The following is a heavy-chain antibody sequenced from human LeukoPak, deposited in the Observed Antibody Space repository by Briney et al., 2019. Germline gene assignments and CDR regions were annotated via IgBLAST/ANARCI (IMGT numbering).Heavy chain of an antibody. Sequence: PSETLSLTCTVSGGSISTYYWSWIRQPPGKGLEWIGYISYTVTSNYNPSLKSRVTISVDTSKNQFSLKLSSVTAPDTAVYYCARVGDWNDLVYWGQGTLVTVSS. CDR2: ISYTVTS. J-gene: IGHJ4*02. V-gene: IGHV4-59*01. CDR3: ARVGDWNDLVY. D-gene: IGHD1-1*01. CDR1: GGSISTYY.